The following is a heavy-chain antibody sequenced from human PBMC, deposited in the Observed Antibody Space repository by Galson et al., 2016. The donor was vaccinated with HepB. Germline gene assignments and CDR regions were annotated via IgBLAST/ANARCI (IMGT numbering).Heavy chain of an antibody. Sequence: SLRLSCAASGFSFSRYGMHWVRQAPGKGLEWVAGIWTDGSNRYYADSVKGRFTISRDSSKNSLFLQMNSLRAEDTAVYYCARDLRGSYIFDYWGQGTLVTVSS. CDR1: GFSFSRYG. D-gene: IGHD1-26*01. CDR3: ARDLRGSYIFDY. V-gene: IGHV3-33*01. J-gene: IGHJ4*02. CDR2: IWTDGSNR.